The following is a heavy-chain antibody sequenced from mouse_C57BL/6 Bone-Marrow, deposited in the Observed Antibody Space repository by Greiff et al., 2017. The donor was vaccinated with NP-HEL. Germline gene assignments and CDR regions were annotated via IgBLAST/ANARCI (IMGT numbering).Heavy chain of an antibody. Sequence: VQLQQPGAELVRPGTSVKLSCKASGYTFTSYWMHWVKQRPGQGLEWIGVIDPSDSYTNSNQKFKGKATLTVDTSSSPAYMKLSSLTSEESAVYYGARSPVTGTGGYWGQGTTLTVSS. D-gene: IGHD4-1*01. J-gene: IGHJ2*01. V-gene: IGHV1-59*01. CDR1: GYTFTSYW. CDR3: ARSPVTGTGGY. CDR2: IDPSDSYT.